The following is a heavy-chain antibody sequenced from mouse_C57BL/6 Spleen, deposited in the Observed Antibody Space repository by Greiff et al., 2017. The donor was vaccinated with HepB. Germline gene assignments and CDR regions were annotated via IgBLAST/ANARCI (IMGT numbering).Heavy chain of an antibody. V-gene: IGHV5-15*01. J-gene: IGHJ3*01. Sequence: EVKLVESGGGLVQPGGSLKLSCAASGFTFSDYGMAWVRQAPRKGPEWVAFISNLAYSIYYADTVTGRLTISRENAKNTLYLEMSSLRSEDTAMYYCARQEAGAWFAYWGQGTLVTVSA. D-gene: IGHD3-1*01. CDR3: ARQEAGAWFAY. CDR2: ISNLAYSI. CDR1: GFTFSDYG.